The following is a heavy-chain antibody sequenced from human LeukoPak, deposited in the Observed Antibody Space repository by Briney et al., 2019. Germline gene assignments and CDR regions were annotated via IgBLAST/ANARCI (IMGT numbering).Heavy chain of an antibody. J-gene: IGHJ4*02. CDR1: GFTFSSYE. CDR2: ISSSGSTI. V-gene: IGHV3-48*03. CDR3: ASAAMVGFSGGPLDY. D-gene: IGHD5-18*01. Sequence: GGSLRLSCAASGFTFSSYEMNWVRQAPGKGLEWVSYISSSGSTIYYADSVKGRFTISRDNSKNTLYLQMNSLRAEDTAVYYCASAAMVGFSGGPLDYWGQGTLVTVSS.